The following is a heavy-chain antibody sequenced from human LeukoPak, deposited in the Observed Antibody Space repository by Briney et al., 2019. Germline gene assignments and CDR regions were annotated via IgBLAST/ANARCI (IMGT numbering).Heavy chain of an antibody. D-gene: IGHD3-22*01. Sequence: GGSLRLSCAASGFTFSSYAMHWVRQAPGKGLEWVAVISYDGSNKYYADSVKGRFTISRDNSKNTLYLQVNSLRAEDTAVYYCARDRGPYYYDSSGSPGMDVWGQGTTVTVSS. CDR1: GFTFSSYA. V-gene: IGHV3-30-3*01. CDR3: ARDRGPYYYDSSGSPGMDV. J-gene: IGHJ6*02. CDR2: ISYDGSNK.